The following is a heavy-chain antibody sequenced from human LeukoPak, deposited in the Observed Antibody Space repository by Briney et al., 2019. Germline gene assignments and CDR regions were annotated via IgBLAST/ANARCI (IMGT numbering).Heavy chain of an antibody. CDR1: GFTFRSYA. V-gene: IGHV3-23*01. CDR2: ISGSGGST. J-gene: IGHJ3*02. D-gene: IGHD1-1*01. Sequence: GGSLRLPCAPSGFTFRSYAMSWVRQAPGKGLEGVSAISGSGGSTFYAHSVKGRFTISRDNSKNTLYLQMNSLRAEDTAVYYCAREGRPGAFDIWGQGTMVTVSS. CDR3: AREGRPGAFDI.